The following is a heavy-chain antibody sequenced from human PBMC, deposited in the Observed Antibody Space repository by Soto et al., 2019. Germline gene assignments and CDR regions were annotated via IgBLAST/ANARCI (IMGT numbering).Heavy chain of an antibody. J-gene: IGHJ4*02. CDR3: ARSRMTYYFDY. CDR1: GGTFSSYA. Sequence: GASVKVSCKASGGTFSSYAISWVRQAPGQGLEWMGWISAYNGNTNYAQKLQGRVTMTTDTSTSTAYMELRSLRSDDTAVYYCARSRMTYYFDYWGQGTLVTVS. V-gene: IGHV1-18*01. CDR2: ISAYNGNT.